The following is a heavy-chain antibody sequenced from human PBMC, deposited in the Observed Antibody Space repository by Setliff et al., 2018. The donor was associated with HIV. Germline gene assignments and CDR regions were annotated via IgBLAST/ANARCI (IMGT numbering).Heavy chain of an antibody. CDR2: LNDRGRI. J-gene: IGHJ4*02. D-gene: IGHD4-17*01. CDR1: GDSFGDFY. V-gene: IGHV4-34*01. CDR3: AIFFVTSVTTQDH. Sequence: SETLSLTCAMYGDSFGDFYWNWIRQAPGKGLEWIVELNDRGRINYNPSLKSRVTISQDTSKRQFSLRMTSVTAADTAVYYCAIFFVTSVTTQDHWGQGTLVTVSS.